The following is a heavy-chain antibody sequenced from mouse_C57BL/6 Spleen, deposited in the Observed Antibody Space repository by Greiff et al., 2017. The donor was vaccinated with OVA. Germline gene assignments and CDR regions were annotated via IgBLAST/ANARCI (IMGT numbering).Heavy chain of an antibody. CDR2: IYPGDGDT. CDR1: GYAFSSSW. CDR3: ARECLGDYDYAMDY. Sequence: VQLQQSGPELVKPGASVKISCKASGYAFSSSWMNWVKQRPGKGLEWIGRIYPGDGDTNYNGKFKGKATLTADKSSSTAYMQLSSLTSEDSAVYFCARECLGDYDYAMDYWGQGTSVTVSS. D-gene: IGHD2-3*01. V-gene: IGHV1-82*01. J-gene: IGHJ4*01.